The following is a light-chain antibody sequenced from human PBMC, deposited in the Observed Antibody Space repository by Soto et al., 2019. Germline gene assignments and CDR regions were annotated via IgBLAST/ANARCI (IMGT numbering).Light chain of an antibody. CDR2: WAS. Sequence: DILMTQSPDALSVSLCEMATINCKSSQSVLCSSNNKNYLAWYQQKPGQPPKLLIYWASTRESGVPDRFSGSGSGTDFTLTISSLQAEDVAVYYCQQYYSTPRTFGQGTKVDIK. CDR3: QQYYSTPRT. CDR1: QSVLCSSNNKNY. V-gene: IGKV4-1*01. J-gene: IGKJ1*01.